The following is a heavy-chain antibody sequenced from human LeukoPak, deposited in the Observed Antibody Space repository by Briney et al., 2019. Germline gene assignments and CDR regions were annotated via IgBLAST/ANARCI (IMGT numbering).Heavy chain of an antibody. J-gene: IGHJ6*02. V-gene: IGHV3-15*01. Sequence: GGSLRLSCAASGFTFSNAWMSWVRQAPGKGLEWVGRIKSKTDGGTTDYAAPVKGRFTISRDNSKNTLYLQMNSLRAEDTAVYYCAKAAGYCSSTSCPRGDYYYYYGMDVWGQGTTVTVSS. CDR1: GFTFSNAW. CDR3: AKAAGYCSSTSCPRGDYYYYYGMDV. D-gene: IGHD2-2*01. CDR2: IKSKTDGGTT.